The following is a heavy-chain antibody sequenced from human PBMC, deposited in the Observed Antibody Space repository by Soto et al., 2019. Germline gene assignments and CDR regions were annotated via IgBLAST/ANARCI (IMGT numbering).Heavy chain of an antibody. Sequence: QVQVVQSGPEVKNPGTSVRVSCQTSGFMFSNSAVQWVRQARGQPLEWIGWIMISGGHTRSAQKMQDRLTLTRELSKRTVFMELSSLNSEETAVYYCAAELYERRDCCHFEYWGKGTLVTVSS. D-gene: IGHD2-21*02. V-gene: IGHV1-58*01. CDR3: AAELYERRDCCHFEY. CDR1: GFMFSNSA. J-gene: IGHJ4*02. CDR2: IMISGGHT.